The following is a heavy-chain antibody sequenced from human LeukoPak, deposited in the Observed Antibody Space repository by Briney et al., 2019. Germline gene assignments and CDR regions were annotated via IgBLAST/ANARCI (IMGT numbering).Heavy chain of an antibody. D-gene: IGHD3-3*01. CDR3: AKDVPRRITIFGVVIKALHFDY. J-gene: IGHJ4*02. CDR1: GFTFSSYG. Sequence: GGSLRLSWAAPGFTFSSYGMSWGRQAPGEGLGWVSAVRGSGGSTYSADSVKGRFTISRHNSKNTLCLQMNSLRAEDTAVYYCAKDVPRRITIFGVVIKALHFDYWGQGTLVTVSS. V-gene: IGHV3-23*01. CDR2: VRGSGGST.